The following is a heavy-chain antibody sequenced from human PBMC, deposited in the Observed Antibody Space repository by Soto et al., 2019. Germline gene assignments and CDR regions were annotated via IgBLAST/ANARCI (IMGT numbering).Heavy chain of an antibody. J-gene: IGHJ6*04. V-gene: IGHV3-74*01. CDR2: INGDGTNT. CDR3: VRDHYYSLDV. CDR1: GFSFSTSW. D-gene: IGHD3-22*01. Sequence: EVQLVESGGGLIQPGGSLRLSCAASGFSFSTSWMHWVRQAPGKGLVWVSCINGDGTNTDYADSVKGRFSISRDNAKNTLYLQMNSLRAEDKAGYYCVRDHYYSLDVWGKGTTFTVSS.